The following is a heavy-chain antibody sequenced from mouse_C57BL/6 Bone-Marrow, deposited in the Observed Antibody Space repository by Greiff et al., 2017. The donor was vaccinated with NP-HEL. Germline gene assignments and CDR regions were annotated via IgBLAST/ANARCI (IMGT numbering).Heavy chain of an antibody. D-gene: IGHD1-1*01. CDR3: ARDYGNAMDY. J-gene: IGHJ4*01. CDR2: ISDGGSYT. Sequence: EVPGVESGGGLVKPGGSLKLSCAASGFTFSSYAMSWVRQTPEKRLEWVATISDGGSYTYYPDNVKGRFTISRDNAKNNRYLQMSHLKSEDTAMYYCARDYGNAMDYWGQGTSVTVSS. CDR1: GFTFSSYA. V-gene: IGHV5-4*01.